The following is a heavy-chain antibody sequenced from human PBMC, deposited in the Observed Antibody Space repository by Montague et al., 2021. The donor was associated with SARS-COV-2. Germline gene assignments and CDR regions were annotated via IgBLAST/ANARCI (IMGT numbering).Heavy chain of an antibody. CDR2: IYYSGST. V-gene: IGHV4-59*08. D-gene: IGHD3-22*01. J-gene: IGHJ3*02. CDR1: GGSISSYY. CDR3: ARLGRYASSGYYLEDAFDI. Sequence: SETLSLTCTVSGGSISSYYWSWIRQPPGKGLEWIGYIYYSGSTSYNPSLKSRVTISVDTSKNQFSLKLSSVTAADTAVYYCARLGRYASSGYYLEDAFDIWGQGTMVTVS.